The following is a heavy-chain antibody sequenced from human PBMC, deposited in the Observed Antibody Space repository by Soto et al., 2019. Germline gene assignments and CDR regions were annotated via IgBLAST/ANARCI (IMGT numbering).Heavy chain of an antibody. Sequence: SGTRWRTCTVSVVAMMGYCGSLMRQPPGTGLEWIGYGYYTGDAKYNPSLDSRFAMSADTSKNQFSLKVPSVTAADTAVYYCAKYRRTEEEGYKIASWGQGKLVTVSS. CDR1: VVAMMGYC. J-gene: IGHJ4*02. V-gene: IGHV4-59*01. CDR3: AKYRRTEEEGYKIAS. CDR2: GYYTGDA. D-gene: IGHD2-15*01.